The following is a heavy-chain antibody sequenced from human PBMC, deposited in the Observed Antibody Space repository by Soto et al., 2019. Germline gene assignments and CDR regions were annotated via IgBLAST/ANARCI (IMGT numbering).Heavy chain of an antibody. D-gene: IGHD3-10*01. CDR1: GGSVSSGSYY. CDR2: IYYSGST. V-gene: IGHV4-61*01. CDR3: ARDRLWFGETYYYYGMDV. Sequence: SETLSLTCTVSGGSVSSGSYYWSWIRQPPGKGLEWIGYIYYSGSTNYNPSLKSRVTISVDTSKNRFSLKLSSVTAADTAVYYCARDRLWFGETYYYYGMDVWGQGTTVTVSS. J-gene: IGHJ6*02.